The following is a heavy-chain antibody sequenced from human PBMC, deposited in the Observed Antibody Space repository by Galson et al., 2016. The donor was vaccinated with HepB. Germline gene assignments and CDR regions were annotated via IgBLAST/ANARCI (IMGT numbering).Heavy chain of an antibody. Sequence: SLRLSCAASGFAFSDYYMSWIRQAPGRGLEWLSFISGGGRDTNYADSVRGHFAVSRDNANNLLYLQMNSLSVEDTAIYYCARGPCRSTNCPTFYYGMDVWGQGTTVTVSS. CDR1: GFAFSDYY. CDR2: ISGGGRDT. D-gene: IGHD1-1*01. CDR3: ARGPCRSTNCPTFYYGMDV. J-gene: IGHJ6*02. V-gene: IGHV3-11*06.